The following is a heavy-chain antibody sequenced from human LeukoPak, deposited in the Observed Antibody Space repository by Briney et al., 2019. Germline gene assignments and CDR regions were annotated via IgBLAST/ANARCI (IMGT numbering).Heavy chain of an antibody. J-gene: IGHJ4*02. CDR3: ARDVDSSGYYSIIDY. V-gene: IGHV3-21*01. CDR2: ISSSSSYI. Sequence: GGSLRLSCAASGFTFSSYSMNWVRQAPGKGLEWVSSISSSSSYIYYADSVKGRFPISRDNAKNSLYLQMNSLRAEDTAVYYCARDVDSSGYYSIIDYWGQGTLVTVSS. D-gene: IGHD3-22*01. CDR1: GFTFSSYS.